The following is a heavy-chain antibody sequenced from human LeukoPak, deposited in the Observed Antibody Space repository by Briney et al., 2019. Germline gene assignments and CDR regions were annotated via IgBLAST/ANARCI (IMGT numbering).Heavy chain of an antibody. CDR2: IYYSGST. J-gene: IGHJ4*02. V-gene: IGHV4-39*07. CDR1: GGSISSSSYY. D-gene: IGHD3-22*01. CDR3: ARVYDSSGYYYGGGEYYFDY. Sequence: PSETLSLTCTVSGGSISSSSYYWGWIRQPPGKGLEWIGSIYYSGSTYYNPSLKSRVTISVDTSKNQFSLKLSSVTAADTAVYYCARVYDSSGYYYGGGEYYFDYWGQGTLVTVSS.